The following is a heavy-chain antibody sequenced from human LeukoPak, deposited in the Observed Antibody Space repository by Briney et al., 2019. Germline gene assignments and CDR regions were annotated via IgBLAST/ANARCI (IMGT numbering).Heavy chain of an antibody. CDR2: IHPCDSDT. D-gene: IGHD2-2*01. CDR1: GYSFTSYW. CDR3: ARIGRTEDIVVVPAAMWHAFDI. Sequence: GESLEISCKGSGYSFTSYWIGWVRQMPGKGLEWMGIIHPCDSDTRYSPSFQGQVTISADKSISTAYLQWSSLKASDTAMYYCARIGRTEDIVVVPAAMWHAFDIWGQGTMVTVSS. V-gene: IGHV5-51*01. J-gene: IGHJ3*02.